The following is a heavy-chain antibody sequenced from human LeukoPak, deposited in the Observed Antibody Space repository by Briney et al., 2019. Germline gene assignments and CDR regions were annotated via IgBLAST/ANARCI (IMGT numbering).Heavy chain of an antibody. Sequence: GGSLRLSCAASGFTVSSNYMSWVRQAPGKGLEWVSVIYSGGSTYYADPVKGRFTISRDNSKNTLYLQMNSLRAEDTAVYYCARDKVYYYDSSGYSYYWYFDLWGRGTLVTVSS. D-gene: IGHD3-22*01. J-gene: IGHJ2*01. CDR2: IYSGGST. CDR1: GFTVSSNY. V-gene: IGHV3-66*01. CDR3: ARDKVYYYDSSGYSYYWYFDL.